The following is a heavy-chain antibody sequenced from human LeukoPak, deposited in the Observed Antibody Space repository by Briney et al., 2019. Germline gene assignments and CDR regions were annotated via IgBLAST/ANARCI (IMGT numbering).Heavy chain of an antibody. CDR3: AKDMDSSSWYADY. CDR1: GFTFNNYA. V-gene: IGHV3-23*01. Sequence: GGSLRLSCVASGFTFNNYAMSWVRQAPGEGLEWVSAISDSGGVTYYADSVKGRFTISRDNSKNTLYLQMNSLRVEDTAIYYCAKDMDSSSWYADYWGQGTLVTVSS. D-gene: IGHD6-13*01. CDR2: ISDSGGVT. J-gene: IGHJ4*02.